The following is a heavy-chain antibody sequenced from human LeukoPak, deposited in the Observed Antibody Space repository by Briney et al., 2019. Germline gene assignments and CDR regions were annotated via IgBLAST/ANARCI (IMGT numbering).Heavy chain of an antibody. Sequence: PGRSLRLSCAASGFTFSSYSMNWVRQAPGKGLEWVSSISSSSSYIYYADSVKGRFTISRDNAKNSLYLQMNSLRAEDTAVYYCARGIGSYVPSVFDYWGQGTLVTVSS. J-gene: IGHJ4*02. V-gene: IGHV3-21*01. CDR3: ARGIGSYVPSVFDY. CDR1: GFTFSSYS. CDR2: ISSSSSYI. D-gene: IGHD1-26*01.